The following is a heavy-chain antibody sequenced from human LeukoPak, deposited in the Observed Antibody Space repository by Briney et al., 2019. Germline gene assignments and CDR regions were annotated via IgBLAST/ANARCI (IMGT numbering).Heavy chain of an antibody. CDR2: ISYDGSNK. CDR1: GFTFSSYA. D-gene: IGHD5-18*01. CDR3: ARDRRDSYGYGIDDY. V-gene: IGHV3-30-3*01. Sequence: PGGSLRLSCAASGFTFSSYAMHWVRQAPGKGLEWVAVISYDGSNKYYADSVKGRFTISRDNSKNTLYLQMNSLRAEDTAVYYCARDRRDSYGYGIDDYWGQGTLVTVSS. J-gene: IGHJ4*02.